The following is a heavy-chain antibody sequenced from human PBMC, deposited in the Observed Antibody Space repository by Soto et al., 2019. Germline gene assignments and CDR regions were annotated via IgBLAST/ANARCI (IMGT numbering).Heavy chain of an antibody. Sequence: SLTCTVSGGSISSYYWSWIRQPPGKGLEWIGYIYYSGSTNYNPSLKSRVTISVDTSKNQFSLKLSSVTAADTAVYYCARVGGPDAFDIWGQGTMVTVSS. J-gene: IGHJ3*02. D-gene: IGHD3-16*01. V-gene: IGHV4-59*01. CDR1: GGSISSYY. CDR2: IYYSGST. CDR3: ARVGGPDAFDI.